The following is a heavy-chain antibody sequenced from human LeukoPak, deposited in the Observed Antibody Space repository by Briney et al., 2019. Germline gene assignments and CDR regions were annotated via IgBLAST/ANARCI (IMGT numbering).Heavy chain of an antibody. J-gene: IGHJ4*02. Sequence: GGSLRLSCTASGFTFGDYAMSWFRQAPGKGLEWVGFIRSKAYGGTTEYAASVKGRFTISRDDSKSIAYLQMNSLKTEDTAVYYCTRDYGLDYYDSTADYWGQGTLVTVSS. CDR2: IRSKAYGGTT. D-gene: IGHD3-22*01. CDR3: TRDYGLDYYDSTADY. V-gene: IGHV3-49*03. CDR1: GFTFGDYA.